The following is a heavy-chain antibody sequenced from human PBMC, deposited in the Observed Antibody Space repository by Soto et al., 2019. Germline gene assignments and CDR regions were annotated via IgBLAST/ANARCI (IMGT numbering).Heavy chain of an antibody. CDR1: GGALSSYA. D-gene: IGHD3-22*01. CDR2: IIPIFGTA. V-gene: IGHV1-69*05. CDR3: ARELVVTGCQALDI. J-gene: IGHJ3*02. Sequence: SVKVSCKASGGALSSYAISCSRQAPGQGLEWMRGIIPIFGTANYAQKFQGRVTITTDESTSTAYMELSSLRSEETALDYLARELVVTGCQALDIWSQ.